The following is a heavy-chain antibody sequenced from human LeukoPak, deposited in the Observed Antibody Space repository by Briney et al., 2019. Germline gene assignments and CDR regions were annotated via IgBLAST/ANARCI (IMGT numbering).Heavy chain of an antibody. CDR2: IYHSGST. CDR3: ARVGGLGESSGYYHDY. CDR1: GYSISSGYY. D-gene: IGHD3-22*01. J-gene: IGHJ4*02. V-gene: IGHV4-38-2*02. Sequence: PSETLSLTCTVSGYSISSGYYWGWIRQPPGKGLEWIGSIYHSGSTYYNPSLKSRVTISVDTSNNQFSLKLNSVTAADTAVYYCARVGGLGESSGYYHDYWGQGTLVTVSS.